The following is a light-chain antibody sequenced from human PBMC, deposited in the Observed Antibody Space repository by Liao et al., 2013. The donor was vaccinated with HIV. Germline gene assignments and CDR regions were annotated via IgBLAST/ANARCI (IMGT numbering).Light chain of an antibody. Sequence: SYELAQPPSVSVSPGQTASITCAGGELTDKYVCWYQQKPGQSPVLVIYQDSKRPSGIPERFSGSNSGNAATLTITGTQSIDEADYYCQTWDSSDVVFGGRDEADRP. V-gene: IGLV3-1*01. J-gene: IGLJ2*01. CDR1: ELTDKY. CDR2: QDS. CDR3: QTWDSSDVV.